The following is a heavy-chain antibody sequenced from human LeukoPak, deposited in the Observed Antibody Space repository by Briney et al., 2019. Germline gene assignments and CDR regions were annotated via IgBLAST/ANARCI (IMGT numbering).Heavy chain of an antibody. CDR1: GGSISSSSYY. D-gene: IGHD2-15*01. V-gene: IGHV4-39*01. J-gene: IGHJ4*02. Sequence: SEILSLTCTVSGGSISSSSYYWGWIRQPPGKGLEWIGSIYYSGSTYYNLSLKSQVTISVDTSKNQFSLKLSSVTAADTAVYYCARHFVGSLAASGPFDYWGQGTLVTVSS. CDR3: ARHFVGSLAASGPFDY. CDR2: IYYSGST.